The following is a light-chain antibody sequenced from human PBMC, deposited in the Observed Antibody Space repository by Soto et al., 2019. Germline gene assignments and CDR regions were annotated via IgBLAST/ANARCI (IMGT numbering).Light chain of an antibody. CDR3: QQQYTFTLT. Sequence: DIQPTQSPSSVSASVGDIVTITCLASQGISSWLAWYQQKPGRDPNLLIYAASSLQSGVPLRFSGSGSGTDFNLSISRLQTEDVATYYCQQQYTFTLTFGQGTRLEIK. V-gene: IGKV1-12*01. J-gene: IGKJ5*01. CDR2: AAS. CDR1: QGISSW.